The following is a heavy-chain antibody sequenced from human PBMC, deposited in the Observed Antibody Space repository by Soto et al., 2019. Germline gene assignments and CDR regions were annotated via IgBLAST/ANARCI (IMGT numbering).Heavy chain of an antibody. CDR1: GGCISSGGYY. CDR2: IYFSGST. Sequence: PXASLSLTCTVCGGCISSGGYYWSWIRQHPGKGLEWIGYIYFSGSTYYNPSLKSRVTISVDTSKNQFSLNLSSVTAADTAVYYCARLDLRPNWFDPCGQGTQVTVSS. CDR3: ARLDLRPNWFDP. D-gene: IGHD2-2*03. V-gene: IGHV4-31*03. J-gene: IGHJ5*02.